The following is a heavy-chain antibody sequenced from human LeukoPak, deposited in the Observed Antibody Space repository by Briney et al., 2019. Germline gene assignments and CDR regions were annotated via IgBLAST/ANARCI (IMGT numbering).Heavy chain of an antibody. J-gene: IGHJ4*02. Sequence: GGSLRLSCATSGFTFSNYSMSWVRQAPGKGLEWVSYITSSSTVYYAGSVKGRFTISRDNAKNSLFLQMNSLRAEDTAVYYCARDYCSGPKCYFIDYWGQGALVTVSS. D-gene: IGHD2-15*01. CDR3: ARDYCSGPKCYFIDY. V-gene: IGHV3-48*04. CDR2: ITSSSTV. CDR1: GFTFSNYS.